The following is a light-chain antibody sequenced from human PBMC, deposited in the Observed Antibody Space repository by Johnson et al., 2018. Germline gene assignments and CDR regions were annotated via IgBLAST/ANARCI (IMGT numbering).Light chain of an antibody. CDR2: ENN. CDR1: SSNIGNNY. Sequence: QSVLTQPPSVSAAPGQKVTISCSGSSSNIGNNYVSWYQQLPGTAPKLLIYENNKRPSGIPDRFSGSKSGTSATSGLTGLPLGDEADYYCGTWDSSLSAGNVFGTGTKVTVL. CDR3: GTWDSSLSAGNV. V-gene: IGLV1-51*02. J-gene: IGLJ1*01.